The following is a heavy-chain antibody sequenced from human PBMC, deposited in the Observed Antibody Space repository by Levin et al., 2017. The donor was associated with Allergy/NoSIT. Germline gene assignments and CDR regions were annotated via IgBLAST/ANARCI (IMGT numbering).Heavy chain of an antibody. CDR1: GFIFSNYW. J-gene: IGHJ4*02. CDR2: IKEDGSEI. V-gene: IGHV3-7*01. CDR3: ARGVYSFNS. D-gene: IGHD6-6*01. Sequence: GGSLRLSCGASGFIFSNYWMTWVRQAPGKGLEWVANIKEDGSEIYYLDSVKGRFTISRDNAKNSLYLQMSSLRAEDTALYYCARGVYSFNSWGQGTLVTVSS.